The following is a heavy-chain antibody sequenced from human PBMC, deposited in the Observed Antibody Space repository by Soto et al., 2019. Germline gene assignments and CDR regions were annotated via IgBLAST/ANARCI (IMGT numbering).Heavy chain of an antibody. J-gene: IGHJ4*02. Sequence: EVQLLDSGGGLVQPGGSLRLSCAASGFTFNNYAMNWVRQAPGKGLEWVATISGTGGSTYYADSVKGRFTISRDNSKNSLYLQMNSLRVKDTAVYYCAKDRLGGNFDYWGQGTQVTVSS. V-gene: IGHV3-23*01. CDR3: AKDRLGGNFDY. CDR1: GFTFNNYA. CDR2: ISGTGGST.